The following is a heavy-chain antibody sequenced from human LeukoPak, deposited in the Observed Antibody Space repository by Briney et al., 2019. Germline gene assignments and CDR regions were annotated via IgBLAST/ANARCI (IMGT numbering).Heavy chain of an antibody. Sequence: TGGSLGLSCAASGFTFSSYSMNWVRQAPGKGLEWVSYISSSSSTIYYADSVKGRFTISRDSAKNSLYLQMNSLRAEDTAVYYCARDLNDFWSGYSYDYWGQGTLVTVSS. CDR3: ARDLNDFWSGYSYDY. CDR1: GFTFSSYS. V-gene: IGHV3-48*01. CDR2: ISSSSSTI. D-gene: IGHD3-3*01. J-gene: IGHJ4*02.